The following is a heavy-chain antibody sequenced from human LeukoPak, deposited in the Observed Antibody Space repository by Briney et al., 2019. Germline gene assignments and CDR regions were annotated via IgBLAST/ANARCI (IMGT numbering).Heavy chain of an antibody. V-gene: IGHV3-21*01. CDR1: GFIFSSYA. J-gene: IGHJ3*01. CDR3: VRDYGGSSGAFDL. Sequence: PGGSLRLSCRASGFIFSSYALNWVRRAPGQGLEWVSSISSSSGDIYYTDSVKGRFTISRGNARKSLYLQMNSLRVEDTAVYYCVRDYGGSSGAFDLWGQGTMVTVSS. CDR2: ISSSSGDI. D-gene: IGHD4-23*01.